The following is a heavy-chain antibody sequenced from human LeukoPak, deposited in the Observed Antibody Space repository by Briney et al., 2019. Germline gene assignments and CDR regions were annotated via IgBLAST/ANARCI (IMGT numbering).Heavy chain of an antibody. V-gene: IGHV1-2*02. CDR1: GYTFTGYY. CDR3: ARGGSILVGASTEISDS. CDR2: INPNSGGT. Sequence: ASVKVSCKASGYTFTGYYMHWVRQAPGQGLEWMGWINPNSGGTNYAQKFQGRVTMTRDTSISTAYMELSRLRSDDTAVYYCARGGSILVGASTEISDSWGQGTLVTVSS. J-gene: IGHJ4*02. D-gene: IGHD1-26*01.